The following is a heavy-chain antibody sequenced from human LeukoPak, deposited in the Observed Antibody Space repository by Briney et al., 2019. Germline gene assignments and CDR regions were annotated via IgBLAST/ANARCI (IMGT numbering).Heavy chain of an antibody. J-gene: IGHJ6*02. V-gene: IGHV1-2*02. CDR2: SSPNSAGT. CDR1: GYRFIGYY. D-gene: IGHD1-26*01. CDR3: AREGAHGMDV. Sequence: GASVKVSCKTSGYRFIGYYMHWVRQAPGQGLGWMGWSSPNSAGTNYAQKFQGRVTMTRDTSISPAYKELTRRRSDDTAVYYCAREGAHGMDVWGQGTTVTVSS.